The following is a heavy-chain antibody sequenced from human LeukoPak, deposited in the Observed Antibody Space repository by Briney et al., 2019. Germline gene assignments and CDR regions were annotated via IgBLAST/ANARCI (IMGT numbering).Heavy chain of an antibody. V-gene: IGHV1-69*04. Sequence: SVKVSCKASGGTFSSYAISWVRQAPGQGLEWMGRIIPILGIANYAQKFQGRVTITTDESTSTAYMELSSLRSEDTAVYYCARGPDIVVVPAAHIFFDYWGQGTLVTVSS. CDR1: GGTFSSYA. CDR2: IIPILGIA. CDR3: ARGPDIVVVPAAHIFFDY. D-gene: IGHD2-2*01. J-gene: IGHJ4*02.